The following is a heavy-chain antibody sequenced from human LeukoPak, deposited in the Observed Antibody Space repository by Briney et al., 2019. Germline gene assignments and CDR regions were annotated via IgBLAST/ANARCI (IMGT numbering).Heavy chain of an antibody. CDR3: ARTFGNYYDNSDFFYMDV. CDR2: IYYSGST. J-gene: IGHJ6*03. V-gene: IGHV4-59*08. CDR1: GGSISSYY. Sequence: SETLSLTCTVSGGSISSYYWSWIRQPPGKGLEWIGYIYYSGSTNYNPSLKSRVTISVDTSKNQFSLKLSSVTAADTAVYYRARTFGNYYDNSDFFYMDVWGNGTTVTVSS. D-gene: IGHD3-22*01.